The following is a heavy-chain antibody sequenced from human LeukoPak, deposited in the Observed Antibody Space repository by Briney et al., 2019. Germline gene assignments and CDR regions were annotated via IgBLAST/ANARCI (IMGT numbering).Heavy chain of an antibody. CDR2: TNHSGST. CDR3: ARLGRLLWFGESAFDI. V-gene: IGHV4-34*01. D-gene: IGHD3-10*01. CDR1: GGSFSGYY. Sequence: SETLSLTCAVYGGSFSGYYWSWIRQPPGKGLEWIGETNHSGSTNYNPSLKSRVTISVDTSKNQFSLKLSSVTAADTAVYYCARLGRLLWFGESAFDIWGQGTMVTVSS. J-gene: IGHJ3*02.